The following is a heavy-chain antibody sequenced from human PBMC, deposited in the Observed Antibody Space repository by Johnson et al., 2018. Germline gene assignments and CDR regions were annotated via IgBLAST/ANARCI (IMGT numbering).Heavy chain of an antibody. CDR2: ISYDGSNK. J-gene: IGHJ1*01. V-gene: IGHV3-30*03. CDR1: GFTFSSYD. CDR3: ARSQAVQH. Sequence: QVQLVQSGGGVVQPGRSLRLSCAASGFTFSSYDMHWVRQAPGKGLEWVAVISYDGSNKYYADSVKGRFTISRDNSKKMLYLQMNSLRAEDTAVYYCARSQAVQHWGQGTLVTVSS.